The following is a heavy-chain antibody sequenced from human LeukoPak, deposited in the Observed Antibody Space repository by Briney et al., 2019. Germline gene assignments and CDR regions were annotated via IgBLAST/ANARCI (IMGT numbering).Heavy chain of an antibody. J-gene: IGHJ4*02. CDR1: GYTFTSHG. CDR3: ARSGSGSVY. CDR2: ISAYNGNT. Sequence: SVKVSCKASGYTFTSHGISWVRQAPGQELEGMGWISAYNGNTNYAQKLQGRVTMTTDTFTGTGYMELRSLRSDDTAVYYGARSGSGSVYWGQGTLVTVSS. V-gene: IGHV1-18*01. D-gene: IGHD3-10*01.